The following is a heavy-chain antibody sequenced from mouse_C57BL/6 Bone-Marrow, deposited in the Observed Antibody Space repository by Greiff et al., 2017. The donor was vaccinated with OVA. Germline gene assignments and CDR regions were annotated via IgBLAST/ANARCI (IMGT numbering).Heavy chain of an antibody. J-gene: IGHJ1*03. CDR1: GFNIKNDC. CDR2: IDPENGDT. Sequence: DVQLQESGAELVRPGASVKLSCTASGFNIKNDCMHWVKQRPEQGLEWIGWIDPENGDTEYASKFQGKATITADTSSSTAYRQLSSLTSEDTAVYYCTTGGSRDSYFDFWGTGTTVTVSS. CDR3: TTGGSRDSYFDF. V-gene: IGHV14-4*01. D-gene: IGHD1-1*01.